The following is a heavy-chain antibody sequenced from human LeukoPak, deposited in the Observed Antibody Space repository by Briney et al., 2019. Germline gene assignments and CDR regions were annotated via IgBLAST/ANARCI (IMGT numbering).Heavy chain of an antibody. V-gene: IGHV4-34*01. J-gene: IGHJ4*02. CDR3: ARGLRGYSYGYHY. CDR1: GGSFSGYY. Sequence: PSETLSLTCAVYGGSFSGYYWSWIRQPPGKGLEWIGEINHSGSTNYNPSLKSRVTISVDTSKNQFSLKLSSVTAADTAVYYCARGLRGYSYGYHYWGQGTLVAVSS. CDR2: INHSGST. D-gene: IGHD5-18*01.